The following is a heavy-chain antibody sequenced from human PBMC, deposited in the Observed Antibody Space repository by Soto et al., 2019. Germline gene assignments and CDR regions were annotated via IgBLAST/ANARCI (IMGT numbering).Heavy chain of an antibody. D-gene: IGHD6-19*01. J-gene: IGHJ4*02. Sequence: QVQLVESGGGVVQPGRSLRLSCAASGFTLSGYGLHWVRQAPGKGLEWVAVIWYDGSNENYADTVKGRFTISRDNSKNTLYLQMNSLRDEDTAVYYCARRFSSGWYADYWGQGTLVTVSS. V-gene: IGHV3-33*01. CDR2: IWYDGSNE. CDR1: GFTLSGYG. CDR3: ARRFSSGWYADY.